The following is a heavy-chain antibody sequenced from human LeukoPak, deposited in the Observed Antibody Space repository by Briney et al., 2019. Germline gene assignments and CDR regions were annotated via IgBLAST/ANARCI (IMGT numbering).Heavy chain of an antibody. CDR1: GGSISSYY. CDR2: IYYSGST. V-gene: IGHV4-59*01. Sequence: PSETLSLTCTVSGGSISSYYWSWIRQPPGKGLEWIGYIYYSGSTTYNPSLKSRVSISVDTSKNQFSLRLSSATAADTAVYYCARDKAGYNDYWGQGTLVTVSS. D-gene: IGHD5-24*01. J-gene: IGHJ4*02. CDR3: ARDKAGYNDY.